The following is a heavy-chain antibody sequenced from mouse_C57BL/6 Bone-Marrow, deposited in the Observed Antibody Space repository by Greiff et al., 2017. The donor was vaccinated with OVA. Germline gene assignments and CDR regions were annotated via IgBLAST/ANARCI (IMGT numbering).Heavy chain of an antibody. D-gene: IGHD1-1*01. Sequence: VQLQQSGAELVRPGTSVKVSCKASGYAFTNYLIEWVKQRPGQGLEWIGVINPGSGGTNYNEKFKGKATLTADKSSSTAYMQLSSLTSEDSAFYFCARWEDYYGSIDYWGQGTTLTVSS. J-gene: IGHJ2*01. CDR2: INPGSGGT. CDR1: GYAFTNYL. V-gene: IGHV1-54*01. CDR3: ARWEDYYGSIDY.